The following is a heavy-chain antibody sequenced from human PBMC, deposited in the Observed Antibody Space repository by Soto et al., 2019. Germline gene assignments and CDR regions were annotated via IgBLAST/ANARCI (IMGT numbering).Heavy chain of an antibody. CDR2: IYWDDDK. Sequence: QITLKESGPTLVKPTQTLTLTCTVSGFSLNTYGVGVGWIRQPPGKALEWLALIYWDDDKRYSPSLKSRLTTTKDTSKNQVVLTMTNMDPVDTVTYYCSRALGSWGAYYFDYRGQGTLVTVSS. J-gene: IGHJ4*02. CDR3: SRALGSWGAYYFDY. D-gene: IGHD3-16*01. V-gene: IGHV2-5*02. CDR1: GFSLNTYGVG.